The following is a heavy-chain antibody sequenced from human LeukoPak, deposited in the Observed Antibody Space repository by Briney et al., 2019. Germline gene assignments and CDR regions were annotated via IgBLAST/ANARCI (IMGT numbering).Heavy chain of an antibody. Sequence: QPGRSLRLSCAAPGFIFSSYGMHWVRQARGKGLEWVALIWYDGSKSHHADSVKGRFTISRDNAKNSLYLQMNSLRDEDTAVYYCARDRYVAGDRQSPYYYYGMDVWGQGTTVTVSS. CDR3: ARDRYVAGDRQSPYYYYGMDV. CDR2: IWYDGSKS. CDR1: GFIFSSYG. J-gene: IGHJ6*02. D-gene: IGHD6-19*01. V-gene: IGHV3-33*01.